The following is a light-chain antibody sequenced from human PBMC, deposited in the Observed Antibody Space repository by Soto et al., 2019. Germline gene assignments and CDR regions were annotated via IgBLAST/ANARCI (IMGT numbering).Light chain of an antibody. V-gene: IGKV3-11*01. CDR2: DAS. Sequence: EIVLTQSPATLSLSPGEGATLSCRASQSVSSYLAWYQQKPGQAPRPLIYDASNRATGIPARFSGSGSGTDFTLTISSLEPEDFAVYYCQQRSNWPRTFGQGTKLEIK. CDR3: QQRSNWPRT. J-gene: IGKJ2*01. CDR1: QSVSSY.